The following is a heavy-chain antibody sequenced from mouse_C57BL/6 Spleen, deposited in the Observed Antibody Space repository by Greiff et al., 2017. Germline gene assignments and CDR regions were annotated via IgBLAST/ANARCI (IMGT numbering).Heavy chain of an antibody. CDR2: IDTNSGGT. CDR3: AREGYYEYFDV. Sequence: QVQLQQPGAELVKPGASVKLSCKASGYTFTSYWMHWVKQRPGRGLEWIGRIDTNSGGTKYNEKFKSKATLTVDKPSSTAYMQLSSLTSEDSAVYYCAREGYYEYFDVWGTGTTVTVSS. D-gene: IGHD2-3*01. CDR1: GYTFTSYW. V-gene: IGHV1-72*01. J-gene: IGHJ1*03.